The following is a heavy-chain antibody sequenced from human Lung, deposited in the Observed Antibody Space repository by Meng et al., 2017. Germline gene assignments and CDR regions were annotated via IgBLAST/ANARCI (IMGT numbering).Heavy chain of an antibody. Sequence: QVQLVQSGAEVKKPGASVKDSCRTYGYPFTQDAVHWVRQAPGQRLEWMGWMYTNNGNTKSSQKFQGRVTMTKDTSASTAYMELSSLRSEDTAVYYCARGDYGGWPDPWGQGTLVTVSS. CDR3: ARGDYGGWPDP. V-gene: IGHV1-3*04. CDR2: MYTNNGNT. D-gene: IGHD4-17*01. CDR1: GYPFTQDA. J-gene: IGHJ5*02.